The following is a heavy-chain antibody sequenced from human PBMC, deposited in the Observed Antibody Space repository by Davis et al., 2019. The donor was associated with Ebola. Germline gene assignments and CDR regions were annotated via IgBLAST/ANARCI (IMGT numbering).Heavy chain of an antibody. CDR2: INPSGGST. D-gene: IGHD3-22*01. CDR3: AKGRGHYESSGGDF. V-gene: IGHV1-46*01. CDR1: GYTFTSYY. Sequence: ASVQVSCKASGYTFTSYYMHWVRQAPGQGLEWMGIINPSGGSTNYAQKFQGRVTITADESTSTAYMELSSLRSEDTAVYYCAKGRGHYESSGGDFWGQGTLVTVSS. J-gene: IGHJ4*02.